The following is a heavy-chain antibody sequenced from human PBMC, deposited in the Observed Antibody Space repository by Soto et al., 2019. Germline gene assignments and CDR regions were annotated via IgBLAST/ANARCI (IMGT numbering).Heavy chain of an antibody. CDR2: INAGNGNT. D-gene: IGHD2-21*02. CDR3: SRSIVVVTAADY. V-gene: IGHV1-3*01. J-gene: IGHJ4*02. CDR1: GYTFTSYA. Sequence: QVQLVQSGAEVKKPGASVKVSCKASGYTFTSYAMHWVRQAPGQRLEWMGWINAGNGNTKYSQKFQGRVTITRDTSARTAYMELSSLISEDTAVYYWSRSIVVVTAADYWGQGPLVPVSS.